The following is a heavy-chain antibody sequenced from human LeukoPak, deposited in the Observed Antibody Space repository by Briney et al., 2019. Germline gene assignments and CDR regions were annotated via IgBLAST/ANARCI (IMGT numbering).Heavy chain of an antibody. CDR2: IYHSGST. J-gene: IGHJ4*02. V-gene: IGHV4-59*01. D-gene: IGHD6-13*01. CDR1: GGSFSGYY. CDR3: ARLMDSSSWYFDY. Sequence: SETLSLTCAVYGGSFSGYYWSWIRQPPGKGLEWIGYIYHSGSTNYNPSLKSRVTISVDTSKNQFSLKLSSVTAADTAVYYCARLMDSSSWYFDYWGQGTLVTVSS.